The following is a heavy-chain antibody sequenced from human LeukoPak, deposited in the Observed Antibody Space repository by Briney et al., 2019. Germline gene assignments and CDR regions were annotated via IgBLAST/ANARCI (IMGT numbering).Heavy chain of an antibody. J-gene: IGHJ4*02. CDR1: GFTFSGSA. V-gene: IGHV3-73*01. CDR3: TTVGAPTGY. Sequence: PGGSLRLSCAASGFTFSGSAMHWVRQASGKGLEWVGRIRSKANSYATAYAASVKGRFTISRDDSKNTAYLQMNSLKTKDTAVYYCTTVGAPTGYWGQGTLVTVSS. D-gene: IGHD1-26*01. CDR2: IRSKANSYAT.